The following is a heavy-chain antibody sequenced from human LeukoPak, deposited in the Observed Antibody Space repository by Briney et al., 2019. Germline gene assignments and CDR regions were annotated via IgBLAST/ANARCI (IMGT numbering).Heavy chain of an antibody. CDR2: MYSGGST. Sequence: GGSLGLSCAASGFTVSSNYMNWVRQAPGKGLEWVSVMYSGGSTYYAESVKGRFTISRDSSKNTLYLQMNRLRAEDTAVYYCARTTVYYYDSSGPFDYWGQGTLVTVPS. CDR3: ARTTVYYYDSSGPFDY. D-gene: IGHD3-22*01. V-gene: IGHV3-53*01. J-gene: IGHJ4*02. CDR1: GFTVSSNY.